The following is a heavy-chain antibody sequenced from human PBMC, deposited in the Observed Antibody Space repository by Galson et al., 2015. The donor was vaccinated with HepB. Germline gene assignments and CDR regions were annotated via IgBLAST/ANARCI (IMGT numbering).Heavy chain of an antibody. D-gene: IGHD3-3*01. CDR1: GFTFSNYW. J-gene: IGHJ4*02. CDR3: ARDGRFLEWFLDF. V-gene: IGHV3-7*01. CDR2: IKQDGSDK. Sequence: SLRLSCAASGFTFSNYWMSWVRQAPGKGLEWVANIKQDGSDKYYVDSVKGRFTISRDNAKNSLYLQMNTLRAEDTAVYYCARDGRFLEWFLDFWGQGILVTVSS.